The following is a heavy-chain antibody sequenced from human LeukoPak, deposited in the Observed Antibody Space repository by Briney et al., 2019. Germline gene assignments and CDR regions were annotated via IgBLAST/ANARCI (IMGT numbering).Heavy chain of an antibody. J-gene: IGHJ3*01. CDR1: GFTFSSYA. V-gene: IGHV3-23*01. CDR3: AKPRGTNYGVDAFDF. CDR2: ISNSADRT. D-gene: IGHD3-10*01. Sequence: GGSLTLSCAASGFTFSSYAMSWVRQAPGKGLECVSRISNSADRTYYADSVKGRFTVSRDNSKNTVYLQMNSLRAEDTAVYYCAKPRGTNYGVDAFDFWGQGTVVTASS.